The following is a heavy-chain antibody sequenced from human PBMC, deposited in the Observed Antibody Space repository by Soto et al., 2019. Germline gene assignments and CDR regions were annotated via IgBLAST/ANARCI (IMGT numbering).Heavy chain of an antibody. D-gene: IGHD3-22*01. Sequence: GGSLRLSCAASGFTFSSYAMSWVRQAPGKGLEWVSAISGSGGSTYYADSVKGRFTISRDNSKNTLYLQMNSLRAEDTAVYYCAKDHYDSSGYYYYFDYWGQGTLVTVSS. CDR1: GFTFSSYA. CDR2: ISGSGGST. CDR3: AKDHYDSSGYYYYFDY. V-gene: IGHV3-23*01. J-gene: IGHJ4*02.